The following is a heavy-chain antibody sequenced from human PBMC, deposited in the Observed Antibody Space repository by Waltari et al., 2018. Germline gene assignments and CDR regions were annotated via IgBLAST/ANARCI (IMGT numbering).Heavy chain of an antibody. V-gene: IGHV4-38-2*01. CDR2: IYHSGST. J-gene: IGHJ4*02. CDR1: GYSISSGYY. CDR3: ARQGYCSSTSCYVFDY. Sequence: QVQLQESGPGLVKPSETLSLTCAVSGYSISSGYYWGWIRQPPGKGLEGIGGIYHSGSTYYNPAPDGRVTISVDTSKNQFSLKLSSVTAADTAVYYCARQGYCSSTSCYVFDYWGQGTLVTVSS. D-gene: IGHD2-2*01.